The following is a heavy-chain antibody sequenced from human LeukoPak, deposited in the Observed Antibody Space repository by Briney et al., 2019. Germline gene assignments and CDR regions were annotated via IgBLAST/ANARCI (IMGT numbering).Heavy chain of an antibody. CDR3: AKDQVAGAGGD. CDR1: GFTFSSYA. D-gene: IGHD6-13*01. Sequence: GGSLRLSCAASGFTFSSYAMSWVRQAPGKGLEWVSGISDSGGSTYYADSVKGLFTVSRNNSKNTLYMQMNSLRAEDTAVYYCAKDQVAGAGGDWGQGTLVSVSS. J-gene: IGHJ4*02. CDR2: ISDSGGST. V-gene: IGHV3-23*01.